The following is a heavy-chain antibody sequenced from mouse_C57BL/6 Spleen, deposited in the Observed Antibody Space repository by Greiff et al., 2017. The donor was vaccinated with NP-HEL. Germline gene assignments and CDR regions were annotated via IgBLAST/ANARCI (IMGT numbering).Heavy chain of an antibody. CDR3: ARRGGNYAMDY. CDR2: IDPSDSYT. Sequence: QVQLQQPGAELVMPGASVKLSCKASGYTFTSYWMHWVKQRPGQGLEWIGEIDPSDSYTNYNQKFKGKSTLTVDKSSSTAYMPLSSLTSEDSAVYYCARRGGNYAMDYWGQGTSVTVSS. V-gene: IGHV1-69*01. CDR1: GYTFTSYW. J-gene: IGHJ4*01.